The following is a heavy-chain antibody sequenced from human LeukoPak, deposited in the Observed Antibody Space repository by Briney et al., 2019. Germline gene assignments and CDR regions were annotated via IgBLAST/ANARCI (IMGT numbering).Heavy chain of an antibody. Sequence: PGGSLRLSCAASGFTFTNYAMSWVRQAPGKGLEWVANIKQDGSEKYYVDSVKGRFTISRDNARDSLYLQMNSLRVEDTALYYCARDYNGHFEYWGQGTLVTVSS. CDR3: ARDYNGHFEY. D-gene: IGHD5-24*01. V-gene: IGHV3-7*04. J-gene: IGHJ4*02. CDR1: GFTFTNYA. CDR2: IKQDGSEK.